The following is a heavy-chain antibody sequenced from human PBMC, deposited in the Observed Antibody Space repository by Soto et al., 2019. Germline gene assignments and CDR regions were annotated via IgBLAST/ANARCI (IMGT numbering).Heavy chain of an antibody. CDR1: AGSISNYH. J-gene: IGHJ5*02. D-gene: IGHD2-15*01. Sequence: SETLSLTCSVSAGSISNYHWSWIRQPPGKGLEWIGYIFYTGKTNYNPSLRSRVTISLDTSKNQFSLRLDSVTAADTAVYYCARVLEVAGGFDPWGQGTLVTVSS. CDR2: IFYTGKT. CDR3: ARVLEVAGGFDP. V-gene: IGHV4-59*01.